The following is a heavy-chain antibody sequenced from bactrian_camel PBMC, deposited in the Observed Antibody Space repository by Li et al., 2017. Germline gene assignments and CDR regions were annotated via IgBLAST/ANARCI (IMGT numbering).Heavy chain of an antibody. J-gene: IGHJ4*01. CDR3: AVARGRCYYVMFQTWS. CDR1: KLAFRSIC. V-gene: IGHV3S1*01. D-gene: IGHD2*01. Sequence: HVQLVESGGGSAQAGGSLRLSCTIDKLAFRSICLGWFRQLPGKGREGVAAMYTGYGGGTNWYADSVKGRFTISKDNAKNTLYLQLNSLKPEDTAMYYCAVARGRCYYVMFQTWSLGPGDPGHRL. CDR2: MYTGYGGGTN.